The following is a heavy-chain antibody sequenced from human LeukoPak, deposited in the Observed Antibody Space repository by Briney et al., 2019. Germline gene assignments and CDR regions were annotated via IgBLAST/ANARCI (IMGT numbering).Heavy chain of an antibody. CDR3: AKGHTDYYFTIDS. Sequence: PEGSLRLSCAASGYSFTAYGMGWVRQAPGKGPEWVAAISFNTHYPDSVKGRFTISRDNSKNTLYLQMNNLRAEDTAVYYCAKGHTDYYFTIDSWGQGTLVTVSP. CDR2: ISFNT. CDR1: GYSFTAYG. V-gene: IGHV3-23*01. J-gene: IGHJ4*02. D-gene: IGHD2/OR15-2a*01.